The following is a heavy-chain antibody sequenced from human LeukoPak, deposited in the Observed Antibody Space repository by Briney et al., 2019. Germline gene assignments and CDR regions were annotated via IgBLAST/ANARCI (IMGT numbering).Heavy chain of an antibody. Sequence: ASVKVSCKASGYTFTGYYMHWVRQAPGHGLEWMEWIYPNSSVTNYAQKFQGRVTMTRDTSISTASMELSRLRSDDTAVHYCARGRAIVVVPAAIRVMFGYWGQGTLVTVSS. J-gene: IGHJ4*02. CDR2: IYPNSSVT. CDR1: GYTFTGYY. V-gene: IGHV1-2*02. D-gene: IGHD2-2*01. CDR3: ARGRAIVVVPAAIRVMFGY.